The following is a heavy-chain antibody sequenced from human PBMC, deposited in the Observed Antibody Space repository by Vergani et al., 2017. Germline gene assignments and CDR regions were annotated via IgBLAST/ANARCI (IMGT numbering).Heavy chain of an antibody. V-gene: IGHV4-34*01. CDR3: ARAYYYDSSGYDAFDI. D-gene: IGHD3-22*01. J-gene: IGHJ3*02. CDR1: GGSFSGYY. CDR2: INHSGST. Sequence: QVQLQQWGAGLLKPSETLSLTCAVYGGSFSGYYWSWFRQPPGKGLEWIGEINHSGSTNYNPSLKSRVTISVATSKNQFSLRLSSVTAADTAVYYCARAYYYDSSGYDAFDIWGQGTMVTVSS.